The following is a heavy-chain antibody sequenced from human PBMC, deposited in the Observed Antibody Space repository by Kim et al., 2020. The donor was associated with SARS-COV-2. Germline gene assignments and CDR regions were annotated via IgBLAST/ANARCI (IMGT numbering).Heavy chain of an antibody. CDR2: ISYDGSNK. CDR1: GFTFSSYG. D-gene: IGHD2-21*02. CDR3: AKDRGGADRVTFDY. Sequence: GESLKISCAASGFTFSSYGMHWVRQAPGKGLEWVAVISYDGSNKYYADSVKGRFTISRDNSKNTLYLQMNSLRAEDTAVYYCAKDRGGADRVTFDYWGQGTLVTVSS. V-gene: IGHV3-30*18. J-gene: IGHJ4*02.